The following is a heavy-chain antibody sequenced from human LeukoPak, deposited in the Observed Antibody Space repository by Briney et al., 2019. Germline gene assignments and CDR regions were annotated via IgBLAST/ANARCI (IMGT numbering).Heavy chain of an antibody. CDR1: GYTFTSYG. J-gene: IGHJ4*02. Sequence: GASVKVSCKASGYTFTSYGISWVRQAPGQGLEWMGWISAYNGNTNYAQKLQGRVTMTTDTSTSTAYMELRSLRSGDTAVYYCAREEFAVDLWSGYDFDYWGQGTLVTVSS. CDR2: ISAYNGNT. D-gene: IGHD3-3*01. V-gene: IGHV1-18*01. CDR3: AREEFAVDLWSGYDFDY.